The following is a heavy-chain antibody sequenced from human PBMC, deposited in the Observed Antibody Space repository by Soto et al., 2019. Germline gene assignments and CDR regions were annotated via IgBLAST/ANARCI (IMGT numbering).Heavy chain of an antibody. CDR2: ISAYNGNT. CDR3: ARDSTGSSAAAPGMDV. D-gene: IGHD2-2*01. J-gene: IGHJ6*02. CDR1: GYTFTSYG. Sequence: ASVKVSCKASGYTFTSYGISWVRQAPGQGLEWMGWISAYNGNTNYAQKLQGRVTMTTDTSTSTAYMELRSLRSDDTAVYYCARDSTGSSAAAPGMDVWGQGTTVTVSS. V-gene: IGHV1-18*01.